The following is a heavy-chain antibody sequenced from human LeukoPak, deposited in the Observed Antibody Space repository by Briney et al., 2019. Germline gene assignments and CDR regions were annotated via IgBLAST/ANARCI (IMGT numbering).Heavy chain of an antibody. CDR3: ARDPNGDYIGAFDM. CDR1: GGTFSSYA. Sequence: GASVKVSCKASGGTFSSYAISWVRQAPGQGLEWMGGIIPIFGTANYARKFQGRVTITTDESTSTAYTELSSLRSEDTAVYYCARDPNGDYIGAFDMWGPGTMVTVSS. J-gene: IGHJ3*02. D-gene: IGHD4-17*01. V-gene: IGHV1-69*05. CDR2: IIPIFGTA.